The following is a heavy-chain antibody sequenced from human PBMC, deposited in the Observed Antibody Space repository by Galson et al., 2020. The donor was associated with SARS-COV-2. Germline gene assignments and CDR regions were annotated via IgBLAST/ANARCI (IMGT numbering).Heavy chain of an antibody. CDR3: AREGTMAFDY. D-gene: IGHD3-10*01. V-gene: IGHV3-48*04. CDR1: GFTFSTYS. CDR2: IGRRSIIM. J-gene: IGHJ4*02. Sequence: GESQKTSCAASGFTFSTYSMNWVRQAPGKGVEWVSYIGRRSIIMYYADSVKGRFTISRDNAKNSLYLQMNSLRAEDTAVYYCAREGTMAFDYWGQGTLVTVSS.